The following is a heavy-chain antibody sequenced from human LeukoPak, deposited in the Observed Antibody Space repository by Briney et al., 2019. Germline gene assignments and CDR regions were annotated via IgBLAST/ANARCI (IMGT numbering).Heavy chain of an antibody. V-gene: IGHV4-30-2*01. CDR3: ARGGDYGDYVPYYYYYGMDV. D-gene: IGHD4-17*01. J-gene: IGHJ6*01. CDR2: IYHSGST. Sequence: SETLSLTCAVSGGSISSGGYSWSWIRQPPGKGLEWIGYIYHSGSTYYNPSLKSRVTISVDRSKNQFSLKLSSVTAADTAVYYCARGGDYGDYVPYYYYYGMDVWGQGTTVTVSS. CDR1: GGSISSGGYS.